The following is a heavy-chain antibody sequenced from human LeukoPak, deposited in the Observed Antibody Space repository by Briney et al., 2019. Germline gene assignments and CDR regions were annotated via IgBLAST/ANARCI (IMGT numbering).Heavy chain of an antibody. CDR1: GFTFSNYY. CDR2: INKDGSEK. J-gene: IGHJ4*02. Sequence: GGSLRLSCAASGFTFSNYYMSWVRQAPGKGLEWVAHINKDGSEKYYVDSVKGRFTISRDNAKNSLYLQMNCLRVEDTAVYYCARDKVTYWGRGTLVTVSS. CDR3: ARDKVTY. V-gene: IGHV3-7*01.